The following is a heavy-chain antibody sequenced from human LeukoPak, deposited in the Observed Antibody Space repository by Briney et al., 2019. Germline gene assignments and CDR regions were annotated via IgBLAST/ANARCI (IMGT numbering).Heavy chain of an antibody. V-gene: IGHV3-33*01. J-gene: IGHJ6*02. CDR2: IWYDGNNK. CDR3: ARDRELRYCSSTSCYNYFGMDV. D-gene: IGHD2-2*02. CDR1: GFTFSSYG. Sequence: PGGSLRLSCAASGFTFSSYGMHWVRQAPGKGLEWVAVIWYDGNNKYYADSVKGRFTISRDNAKNSLYLQMNSLGAEDTALYYCARDRELRYCSSTSCYNYFGMDVWGQGTTVTVSS.